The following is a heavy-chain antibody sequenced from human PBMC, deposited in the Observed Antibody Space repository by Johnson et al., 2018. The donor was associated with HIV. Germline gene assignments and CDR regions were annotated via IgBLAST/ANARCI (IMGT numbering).Heavy chain of an antibody. Sequence: VQLVESGGGLVQPGGSLRLSCAASGFTFSSYAMSWVRQAPGKGLEWVPAISGSGGSTDYADSVKGRLTIPRDHSKNTLYLQMNSLRPEDTAVYYCAKDRIVGAIGDAFDIWGQGTMVTVSS. CDR3: AKDRIVGAIGDAFDI. CDR1: GFTFSSYA. J-gene: IGHJ3*02. CDR2: ISGSGGST. V-gene: IGHV3-23*04. D-gene: IGHD1-26*01.